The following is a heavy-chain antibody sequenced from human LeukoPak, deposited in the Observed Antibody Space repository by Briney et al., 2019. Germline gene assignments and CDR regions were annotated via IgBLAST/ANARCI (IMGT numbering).Heavy chain of an antibody. CDR2: INSDESST. Sequence: GGSLRLSCAAPGFTFSTYWMHWVRQAPGKGLVWVSRINSDESSTSYADSVKGRFTISRDNAKNTLYLQMNSLRAEDTAVYYCARGSEVTAPYYFDSWGQGTLVTVSS. CDR1: GFTFSTYW. D-gene: IGHD2-21*02. CDR3: ARGSEVTAPYYFDS. J-gene: IGHJ4*02. V-gene: IGHV3-74*01.